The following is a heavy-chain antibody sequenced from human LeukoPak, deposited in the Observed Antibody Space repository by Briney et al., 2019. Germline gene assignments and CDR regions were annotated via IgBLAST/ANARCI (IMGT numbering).Heavy chain of an antibody. V-gene: IGHV1-2*02. J-gene: IGHJ6*03. CDR2: INPNSGGT. CDR3: ARDSGVSSGWYYYMDV. CDR1: GYTFTGYY. D-gene: IGHD6-19*01. Sequence: ASVKVSCKASGYTFTGYYMHWVRQAPGQGLEWMGWINPNSGGTNYAQKFQSRVTMTRDTSISTAYMELSRLRSDDTAVYYCARDSGVSSGWYYYMDVWGKGTTVTVSS.